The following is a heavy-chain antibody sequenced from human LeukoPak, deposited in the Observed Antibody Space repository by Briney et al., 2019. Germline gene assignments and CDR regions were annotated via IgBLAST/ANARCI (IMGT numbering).Heavy chain of an antibody. CDR3: ARGGYTYGYGY. Sequence: SETLSLTCAVYGGSFSDYYWSWIRQPPGKGLEWIGEINHSGSTNYNPSLKSRVTMSVDTSKNQSSLKLSSVTAADTAVYYCARGGYTYGYGYWGQGTLVTVSS. J-gene: IGHJ4*02. V-gene: IGHV4-34*01. D-gene: IGHD5-18*01. CDR2: INHSGST. CDR1: GGSFSDYY.